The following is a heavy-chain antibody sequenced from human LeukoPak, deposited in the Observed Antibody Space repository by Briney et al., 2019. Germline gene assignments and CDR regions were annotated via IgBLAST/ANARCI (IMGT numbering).Heavy chain of an antibody. D-gene: IGHD3-10*01. CDR3: ARDSHSGFE. Sequence: SETLSLTCAVSGGSFSFYFCYWIRQSPGKGLEWIGEIDNRGSIQYNPSLRSRVTISLDTSRNHFSLKLASVTAADTAVYFCARDSHSGFEWGQGTLVTVSS. V-gene: IGHV4-34*01. CDR1: GGSFSFYF. CDR2: IDNRGSI. J-gene: IGHJ4*02.